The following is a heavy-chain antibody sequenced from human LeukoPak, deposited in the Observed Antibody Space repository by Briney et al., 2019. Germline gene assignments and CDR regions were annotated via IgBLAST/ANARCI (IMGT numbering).Heavy chain of an antibody. J-gene: IGHJ4*02. V-gene: IGHV3-23*01. CDR2: IGVGGVTT. CDR3: AKGLSGSYDY. D-gene: IGHD1-26*01. CDR1: GFTFSSYS. Sequence: TGGSLRLSCAASGFTFSSYSMTWVRQAPEKGLEWVSTIGVGGVTTNYADSVKGRFTVSRDNSKNTLYLQMNSLRAEDTAVYYCAKGLSGSYDYWGQGTLVTVSS.